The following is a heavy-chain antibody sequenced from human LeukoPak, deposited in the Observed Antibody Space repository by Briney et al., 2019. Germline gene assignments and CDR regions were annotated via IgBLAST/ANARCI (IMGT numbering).Heavy chain of an antibody. CDR2: ISYSGIT. D-gene: IGHD6-19*01. Sequence: SETLSLTCTVSGGSISSSSYYWGWIRQPPGKGLEWIGSISYSGITYYNPSLRSRVTISVDTSNNQFSLKLSSVTAADTAVYYCARHKYSSGWPPEGAFEIWGQGTMVTVSS. J-gene: IGHJ3*02. CDR3: ARHKYSSGWPPEGAFEI. CDR1: GGSISSSSYY. V-gene: IGHV4-39*01.